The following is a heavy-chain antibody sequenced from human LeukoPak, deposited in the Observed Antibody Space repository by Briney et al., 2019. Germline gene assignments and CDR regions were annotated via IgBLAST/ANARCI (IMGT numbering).Heavy chain of an antibody. D-gene: IGHD4-11*01. CDR2: TVAIFGTP. CDR1: GGTFRSHA. Sequence: ASVKVSCKAPGGTFRSHAINWVRQAPGQGLEWMGGTVAIFGTPYFAQKFQGRVTLTADESTSTAYMALSSLRSDDTAVYFCARAMTTVVRAPFDPWGQGTLVTVSS. J-gene: IGHJ5*02. CDR3: ARAMTTVVRAPFDP. V-gene: IGHV1-69*13.